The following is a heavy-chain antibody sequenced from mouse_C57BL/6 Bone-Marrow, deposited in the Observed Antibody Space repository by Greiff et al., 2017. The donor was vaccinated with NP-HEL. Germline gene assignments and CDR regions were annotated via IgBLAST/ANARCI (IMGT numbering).Heavy chain of an antibody. J-gene: IGHJ3*01. CDR1: GFNIKDDY. Sequence: EVKLQESGAELVRPGASVKLSCTASGFNIKDDYMHWVKQRPEQGLEWIGWIDPENGDTEYASKFQGKATITADTSSNTAYLQLSSLTSEDTAVYYCTTTLDGYYRLAYWGQGTLVTVSA. V-gene: IGHV14-4*01. CDR3: TTTLDGYYRLAY. CDR2: IDPENGDT. D-gene: IGHD2-3*01.